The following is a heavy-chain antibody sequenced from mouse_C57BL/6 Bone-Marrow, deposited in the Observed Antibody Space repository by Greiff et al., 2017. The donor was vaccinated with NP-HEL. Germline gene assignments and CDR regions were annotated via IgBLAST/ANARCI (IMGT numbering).Heavy chain of an antibody. CDR3: SSIYDYDSYFEY. J-gene: IGHJ2*01. CDR2: IYPGSGST. D-gene: IGHD2-4*01. V-gene: IGHV1-55*01. Sequence: VQLQQPGAELVKPGASVKMSCKASGYTFTSYWITWVKQRPGQGLEWIGDIYPGSGSTNYNEKFKSKATLTVDTSSSTAYMELSSLTSEDSAVYYWSSIYDYDSYFEYWGQGTTLTVSA. CDR1: GYTFTSYW.